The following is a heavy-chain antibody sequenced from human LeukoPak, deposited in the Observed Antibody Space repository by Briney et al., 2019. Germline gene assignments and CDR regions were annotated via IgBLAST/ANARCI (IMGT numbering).Heavy chain of an antibody. V-gene: IGHV3-7*01. CDR1: GFTFSSYW. Sequence: GGSLGLSCAASGFTFSSYWMSWVRQAPGKGLEWVATIKPDGSEKYYVDSVKGRFTISRDNAKNSLYLQINSLRAEDTAVFYCATGYCTSTTCYRSRFDYWGQGTLVTVSS. CDR2: IKPDGSEK. J-gene: IGHJ4*02. D-gene: IGHD2-2*01. CDR3: ATGYCTSTTCYRSRFDY.